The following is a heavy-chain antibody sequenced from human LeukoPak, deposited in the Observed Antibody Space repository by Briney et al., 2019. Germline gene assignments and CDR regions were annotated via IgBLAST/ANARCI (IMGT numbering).Heavy chain of an antibody. V-gene: IGHV3-23*01. Sequence: GGSLRLSCAASGFTFSSYAMSWVRQAPGKGLEWVSAISGSGGSIYYADSVKGRFTISRDNSKNTLYLQMNSLRAEDTAVYYCAKRNAVVVVAATENWFDPWGQGTLVTVSS. CDR2: ISGSGGSI. D-gene: IGHD2-15*01. J-gene: IGHJ5*02. CDR1: GFTFSSYA. CDR3: AKRNAVVVVAATENWFDP.